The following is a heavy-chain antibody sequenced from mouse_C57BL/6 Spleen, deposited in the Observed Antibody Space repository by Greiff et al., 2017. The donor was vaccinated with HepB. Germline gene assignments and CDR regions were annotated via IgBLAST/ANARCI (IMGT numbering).Heavy chain of an antibody. CDR1: GYAFSSSW. CDR3: ARTDGYASVDY. V-gene: IGHV1-82*01. CDR2: IYPGDGDT. D-gene: IGHD2-2*01. Sequence: QVTLKESGPELVKPGASVKISCKASGYAFSSSWMNWVKQRPGKGLEWIGRIYPGDGDTNYNGKFKGKATLTADKSSSTAYMQLSSLTSEDSAVYFCARTDGYASVDYWGQGTTLTVSS. J-gene: IGHJ2*01.